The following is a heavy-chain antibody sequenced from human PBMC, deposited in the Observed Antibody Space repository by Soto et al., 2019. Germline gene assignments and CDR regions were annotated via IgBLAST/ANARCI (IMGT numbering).Heavy chain of an antibody. J-gene: IGHJ4*02. V-gene: IGHV6-1*01. CDR3: ARDLLSRNYYDSSGYYLLYDY. D-gene: IGHD3-22*01. CDR2: TYYRSKWYN. CDR1: GDSVSSNSAA. Sequence: SQTLSLTCAISGDSVSSNSAAWNWIRQSPSRGLEWLGRTYYRSKWYNDYAVSVKSRITINPDTSKNQFSLQLNSVTPDDTAVYYCARDLLSRNYYDSSGYYLLYDYWGQGTLVTVSS.